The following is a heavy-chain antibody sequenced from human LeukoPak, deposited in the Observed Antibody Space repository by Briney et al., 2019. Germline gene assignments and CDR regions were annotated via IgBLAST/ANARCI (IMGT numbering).Heavy chain of an antibody. Sequence: ESGPVLVKPTETLTLTCTVSGSSLSNARMGVSWIRQPPGKALEWLAHIFSNDEKSYSTSLKSRLTISKDTSKSQVVLTMTNMDPVDTATYYCARITGYCSGGSCRYFDYWGQGTLVTVSS. CDR1: GSSLSNARMG. J-gene: IGHJ4*02. D-gene: IGHD2-15*01. V-gene: IGHV2-26*01. CDR2: IFSNDEK. CDR3: ARITGYCSGGSCRYFDY.